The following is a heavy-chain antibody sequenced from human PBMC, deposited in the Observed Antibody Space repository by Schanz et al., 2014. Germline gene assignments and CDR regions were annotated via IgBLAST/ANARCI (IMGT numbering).Heavy chain of an antibody. V-gene: IGHV4-34*01. D-gene: IGHD2-2*01. Sequence: QVQLQQWGAGLLKPSETLSLTCAVYGGSFSGYFWSWTRQSPEKGLEWIGEISHSGRTTYNPSLKSRATISVDTSKNQFFLKLSSGAAADTAVYYCARPLAESAAAAFDSWGQGTLVAVSS. CDR2: ISHSGRT. CDR1: GGSFSGYF. CDR3: ARPLAESAAAAFDS. J-gene: IGHJ4*02.